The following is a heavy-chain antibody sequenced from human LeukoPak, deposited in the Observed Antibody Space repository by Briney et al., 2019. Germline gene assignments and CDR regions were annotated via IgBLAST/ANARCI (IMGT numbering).Heavy chain of an antibody. D-gene: IGHD3-22*01. V-gene: IGHV1-69*06. CDR1: GGTFSSYA. CDR2: IIPIFGTA. J-gene: IGHJ4*02. Sequence: EASVKVSCKASGGTFSSYAISWVRQAPGQGLEWMGGIIPIFGTANYAQKFQGRVTITADKSTSTAYMELSSPRSEDTAVYYCARVSGAYYYDSSGYYYAYWGQGTLVTVSS. CDR3: ARVSGAYYYDSSGYYYAY.